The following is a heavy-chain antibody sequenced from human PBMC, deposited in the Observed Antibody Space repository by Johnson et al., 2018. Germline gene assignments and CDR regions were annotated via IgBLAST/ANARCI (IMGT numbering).Heavy chain of an antibody. D-gene: IGHD6-13*01. CDR1: GFTFSSYG. Sequence: VQLVESGGGVVQPGRSLRLSCAASGFTFSSYGMHWVRQAPGKGLEWVAVIWYDGSNKYYADSVKGRFTISRDNSKNTLYLQMSIVRVEDTAIYYCARSAGYARSWYKDYWGQGTLVTVSA. J-gene: IGHJ4*02. V-gene: IGHV3-33*01. CDR3: ARSAGYARSWYKDY. CDR2: IWYDGSNK.